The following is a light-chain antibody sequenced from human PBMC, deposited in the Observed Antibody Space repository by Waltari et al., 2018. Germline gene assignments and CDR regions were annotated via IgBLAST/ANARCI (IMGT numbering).Light chain of an antibody. V-gene: IGKV3-20*01. CDR1: QSVSRA. CDR3: QHYLRLPVT. CDR2: GAS. Sequence: EIVLTQSLGTLSLSLGERATVSCRASQSVSRALAWYQQTPGQAPRHLIYGASARASDIPDMFSGSGSGTDFSLTISRLEPDDFAVYYCQHYLRLPVTCGQGTTVEI. J-gene: IGKJ1*01.